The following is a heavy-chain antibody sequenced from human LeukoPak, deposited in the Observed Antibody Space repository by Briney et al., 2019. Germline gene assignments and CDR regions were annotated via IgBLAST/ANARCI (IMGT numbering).Heavy chain of an antibody. J-gene: IGHJ6*03. CDR1: GYTFTSYG. D-gene: IGHD3-10*01. CDR2: ISAYNGNT. V-gene: IGHV1-18*01. Sequence: ASVKVSCKASGYTFTSYGISWVRQAPGQGLEWMGWISAYNGNTNYAQKLQGRVTMTTDTSTSTAYMELRSLRSDDTAVYYCARRPQRWFGTDYYYYYMDVWGKGTTVTVSS. CDR3: ARRPQRWFGTDYYYYYMDV.